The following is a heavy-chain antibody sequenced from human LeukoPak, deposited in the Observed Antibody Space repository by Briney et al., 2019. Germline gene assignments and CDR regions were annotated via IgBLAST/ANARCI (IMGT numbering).Heavy chain of an antibody. CDR2: IKSKTDGGTT. CDR1: GFTFSNAW. CDR3: AKDLGAVAGRGAYGY. V-gene: IGHV3-15*01. D-gene: IGHD6-19*01. Sequence: GGSLRLSCAASGFTFSNAWMSWVRQAPGKGLEWVGRIKSKTDGGTTDYAAPVKGRFTISRDDSKNTLYLQMNSLRAEDRAVYYCAKDLGAVAGRGAYGYWGQGTLVTVSS. J-gene: IGHJ4*02.